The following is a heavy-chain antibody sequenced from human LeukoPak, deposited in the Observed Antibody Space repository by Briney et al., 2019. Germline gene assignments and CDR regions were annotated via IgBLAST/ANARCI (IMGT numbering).Heavy chain of an antibody. Sequence: GGSLRLSCAASGFTFSNYWMHWVRQAPGKGLVWVSRINSDGSSTTYADSVKGRFTISRDNAKNTLYLQMNSLRAEDTAVYYCAKRDYDILTGYLGMDVWGKGTTITISS. CDR2: INSDGSST. CDR3: AKRDYDILTGYLGMDV. D-gene: IGHD3-9*01. J-gene: IGHJ6*04. V-gene: IGHV3-74*01. CDR1: GFTFSNYW.